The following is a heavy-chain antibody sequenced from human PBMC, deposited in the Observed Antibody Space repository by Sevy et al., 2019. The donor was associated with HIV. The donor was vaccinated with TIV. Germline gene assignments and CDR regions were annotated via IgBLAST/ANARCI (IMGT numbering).Heavy chain of an antibody. Sequence: ASVKVSCKVSGYTLTELSMHWVRQAPGKGLEWMGGFDPEDGETIYAQKFQGRVTMTEDTSTDTAYMELSSLRSEDTAVYYCATRLRRNWNGPFDYWGQGTLVTVSS. V-gene: IGHV1-24*01. J-gene: IGHJ4*02. CDR1: GYTLTELS. CDR3: ATRLRRNWNGPFDY. CDR2: FDPEDGET. D-gene: IGHD1-1*01.